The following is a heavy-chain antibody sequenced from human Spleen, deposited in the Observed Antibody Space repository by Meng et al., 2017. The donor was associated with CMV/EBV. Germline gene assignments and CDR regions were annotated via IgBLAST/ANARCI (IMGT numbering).Heavy chain of an antibody. D-gene: IGHD2-21*02. Sequence: GGSLRLSCAASGFTFDDYAMHWVRQAPGKGLEWVSGMSGNTGFIGYADSVKGRFTISRDNAKKTLSLQMNTLRTEDTGLYYCAKGGGERVTFDAMDVWGQGTTVTVSS. V-gene: IGHV3-9*01. J-gene: IGHJ6*02. CDR1: GFTFDDYA. CDR2: MSGNTGFI. CDR3: AKGGGERVTFDAMDV.